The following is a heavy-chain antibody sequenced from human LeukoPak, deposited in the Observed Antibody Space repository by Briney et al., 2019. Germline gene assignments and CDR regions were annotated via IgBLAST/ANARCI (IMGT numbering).Heavy chain of an antibody. D-gene: IGHD6-19*01. J-gene: IGHJ4*02. Sequence: SGPTLVKPTQTLTLTCTSSVFSLSTSGVGVGWIRQPPGKALEWLALIYWDDDKRYSQSLKSSLTITKDTSKNQVVLTMTNTDPVDTATYYCAHSPEGIAVGGFDYWGQGTLVTVSS. CDR1: VFSLSTSGVG. CDR3: AHSPEGIAVGGFDY. CDR2: IYWDDDK. V-gene: IGHV2-5*02.